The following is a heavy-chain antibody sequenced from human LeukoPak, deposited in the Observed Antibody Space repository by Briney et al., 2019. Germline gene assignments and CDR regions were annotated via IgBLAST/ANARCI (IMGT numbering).Heavy chain of an antibody. CDR3: ARDMFPGSSGVVIKNMDI. V-gene: IGHV1-18*01. Sequence: GASVKVSCKASGGTFSSYAISWVRQAPGQGLEWMGWISAYNGNTKYAQKLQGRVTMTTDTSTSTAYMELRSLRSDDTAVYYCARDMFPGSSGVVIKNMDIWGKGTTVTVSS. CDR2: ISAYNGNT. D-gene: IGHD3-3*01. CDR1: GGTFSSYA. J-gene: IGHJ6*03.